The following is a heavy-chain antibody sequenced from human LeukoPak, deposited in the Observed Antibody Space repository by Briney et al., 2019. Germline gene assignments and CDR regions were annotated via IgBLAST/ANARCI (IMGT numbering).Heavy chain of an antibody. D-gene: IGHD6-19*01. V-gene: IGHV3-74*01. CDR3: AGGLAVAGTLDY. CDR2: INSDGSST. J-gene: IGHJ4*02. Sequence: GGSLRLSCAASGFTFSNYWMHWVRQAPGKGLVWVSRINSDGSSTSYADSVKGRFTISRDNAKNTLYLQMNSLRAEDTAVYYCAGGLAVAGTLDYWGQGTLVTVSS. CDR1: GFTFSNYW.